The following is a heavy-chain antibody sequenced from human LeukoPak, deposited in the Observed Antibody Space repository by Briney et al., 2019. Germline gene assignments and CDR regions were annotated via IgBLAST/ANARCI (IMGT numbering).Heavy chain of an antibody. CDR1: GFTFSSYA. CDR2: ISYDGSNK. D-gene: IGHD1-26*01. V-gene: IGHV3-30-3*01. J-gene: IGHJ4*02. Sequence: PGRSLKLSCAASGFTFSSYAMHWVRQAPGKGLEWVAVISYDGSNKYYADSVKGRFTISRDNSKNTLYLQMNSLRAEDTAVYYCARARDSESYFDYWGQGTLVTVSS. CDR3: ARARDSESYFDY.